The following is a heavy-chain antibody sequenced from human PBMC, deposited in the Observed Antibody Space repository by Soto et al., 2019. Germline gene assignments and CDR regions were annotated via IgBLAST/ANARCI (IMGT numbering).Heavy chain of an antibody. Sequence: GGSLRLSCVASGLTFGGRAMTWVRQAPGEGLQWVSTITDTGGDAKYADSVRGRFVISRDNSNKTLYLQMTSLTAEDSAMYYCARGSTDSYPGSRIFDFWGRGTLVTVSS. CDR1: GLTFGGRA. V-gene: IGHV3-23*01. CDR2: ITDTGGDA. CDR3: ARGSTDSYPGSRIFDF. J-gene: IGHJ4*02. D-gene: IGHD3-10*01.